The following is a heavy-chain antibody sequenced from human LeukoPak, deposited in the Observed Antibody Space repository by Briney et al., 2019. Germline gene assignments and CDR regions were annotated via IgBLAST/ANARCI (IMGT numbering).Heavy chain of an antibody. J-gene: IGHJ4*02. V-gene: IGHV3-43*02. CDR1: GFTFDDYA. CDR3: AKDISNWNSRHFDY. D-gene: IGHD1-7*01. CDR2: ISGNGGNT. Sequence: GGSLRLSCAASGFTFDDYAMHWVRHVPGKGLEWVSLISGNGGNTYYADSVKGRFTISRDNSKNSLYLQTNSLRTEDTALYYCAKDISNWNSRHFDYWGQGTLVTVSS.